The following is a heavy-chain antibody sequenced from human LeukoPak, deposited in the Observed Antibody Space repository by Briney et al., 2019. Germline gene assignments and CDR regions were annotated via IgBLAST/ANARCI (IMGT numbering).Heavy chain of an antibody. CDR2: ISYGGSDK. CDR1: GFIFSNYG. CDR3: AKDPLGYSRSSPGDY. V-gene: IGHV3-30*18. D-gene: IGHD6-13*01. Sequence: GGSLRLSCAASGFIFSNYGMHWVRQAPGKGLEWVALISYGGSDKYYADSVKGRFTISRDNSKNTLYLQMNSLRPEDTAVYYCAKDPLGYSRSSPGDYWGQGTLVTVSS. J-gene: IGHJ4*02.